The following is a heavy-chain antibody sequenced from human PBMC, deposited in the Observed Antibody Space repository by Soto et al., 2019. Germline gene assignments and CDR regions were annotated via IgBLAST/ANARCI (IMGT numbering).Heavy chain of an antibody. CDR3: AKDRDYPRDQFHY. J-gene: IGHJ4*02. Sequence: EVQLLESGGGLVQPGGSLRLSCTASGFTFTYYAFSWVRQAPGKGLEWVSAISANGQGIYYADSVRGRFTISREKSKNTVFLHMDSLRAEDTTVYYCAKDRDYPRDQFHYWGQGTLVTVSS. CDR2: ISANGQGI. D-gene: IGHD2-2*01. V-gene: IGHV3-23*01. CDR1: GFTFTYYA.